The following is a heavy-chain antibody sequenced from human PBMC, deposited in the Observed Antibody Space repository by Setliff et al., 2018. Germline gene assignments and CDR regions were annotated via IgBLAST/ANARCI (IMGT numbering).Heavy chain of an antibody. V-gene: IGHV5-51*01. CDR3: ARRAGDAFDI. CDR2: IYPGDSDT. Sequence: GDSLKISCKGSGYSFSIYWIGWVRQMPGKGLEWMGIIYPGDSDTIYRPSFRGQVTISADKSISTAYLQWSSLKASDTAMYYCARRAGDAFDIWGQGTMVTVSS. J-gene: IGHJ3*02. CDR1: GYSFSIYW.